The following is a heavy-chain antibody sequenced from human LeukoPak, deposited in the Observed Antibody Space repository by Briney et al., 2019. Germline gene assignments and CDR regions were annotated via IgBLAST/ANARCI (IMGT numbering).Heavy chain of an antibody. J-gene: IGHJ4*02. V-gene: IGHV4-4*02. D-gene: IGHD6-19*01. CDR3: ASKWLGLNY. CDR1: GGSISSSNW. Sequence: SETLSLTCAVSGGSISSSNWWSWVRQPPGKGLEWIGEIYHSGSTNYIPSLKSRVTISIDKSKNQFSLRLSSVTAADTAVYYCASKWLGLNYWGQGTLVTVSS. CDR2: IYHSGST.